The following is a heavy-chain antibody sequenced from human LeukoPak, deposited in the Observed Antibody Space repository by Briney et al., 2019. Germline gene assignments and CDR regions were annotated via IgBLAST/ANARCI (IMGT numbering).Heavy chain of an antibody. V-gene: IGHV3-23*01. CDR3: AKEGGSGWYPMEVWYYGMDV. Sequence: PGGSLRLSCAASGFTFSSYAMSWVRQAPGKGLEWLSAISGSVDSTYYADSVKGRFTISRDNSKNTLYLQMNSLRAEDTAVYYCAKEGGSGWYPMEVWYYGMDVWGQGTTVTVSS. CDR1: GFTFSSYA. J-gene: IGHJ6*02. D-gene: IGHD6-19*01. CDR2: ISGSVDST.